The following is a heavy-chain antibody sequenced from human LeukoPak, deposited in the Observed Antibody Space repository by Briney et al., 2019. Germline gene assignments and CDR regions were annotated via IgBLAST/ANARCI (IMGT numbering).Heavy chain of an antibody. CDR1: GYTFTGYY. J-gene: IGHJ4*02. CDR3: ARDLGSLYTGSYVNF. Sequence: ASVKVSCKASGYTFTGYYMHWVQQAPGQGLEWMGWINPNSGGTNYAQKLQGRVTMTTGTSASTAYMELRSLRSDDTAVYYCARDLGSLYTGSYVNFWGQGTLVTVSS. D-gene: IGHD1-26*01. CDR2: INPNSGGT. V-gene: IGHV1-2*02.